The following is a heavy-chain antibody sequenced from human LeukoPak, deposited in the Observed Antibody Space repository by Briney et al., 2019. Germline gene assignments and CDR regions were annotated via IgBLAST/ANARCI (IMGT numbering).Heavy chain of an antibody. CDR2: TYYRYKWYN. D-gene: IGHD7-27*01. J-gene: IGHJ4*02. V-gene: IGHV6-1*01. CDR3: ARDPITGDRFDY. Sequence: SQTLSLTCAIPGDSVSSNRAAWNWIRQSPSRGLEWLGRTYYRYKWYNDYAPSVKSRVTINPDTSKNQFSLQLSSVTPEDTAVYYCARDPITGDRFDYWGQGTLVTVSS. CDR1: GDSVSSNRAA.